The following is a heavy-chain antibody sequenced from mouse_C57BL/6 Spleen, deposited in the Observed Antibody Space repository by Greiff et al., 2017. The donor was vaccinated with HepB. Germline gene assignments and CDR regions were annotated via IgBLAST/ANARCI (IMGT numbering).Heavy chain of an antibody. J-gene: IGHJ2*01. CDR3: ARAGAKGFDY. V-gene: IGHV1-54*01. CDR1: GYAFTNYL. CDR2: INPGSGGT. Sequence: QVQLQQSGAELVRPGTSVKVSCKASGYAFTNYLIEWVKQRPGQGLEWIGVINPGSGGTNYNEKFKGKATLTADKSSSTAYMQLSSLTSEDSAVYFCARAGAKGFDYWGQGTTLTVS.